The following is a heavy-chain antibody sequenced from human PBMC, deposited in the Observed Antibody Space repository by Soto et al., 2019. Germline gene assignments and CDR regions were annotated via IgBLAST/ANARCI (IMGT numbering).Heavy chain of an antibody. D-gene: IGHD6-13*01. CDR2: INHSGST. CDR3: ARGRAAAAFHFDI. V-gene: IGHV4-34*01. CDR1: GGSFSGYY. J-gene: IGHJ3*02. Sequence: QVQLQQWGAGLLKPSETLSLTCAVYGGSFSGYYWSWIRQPPGKGLEWIGEINHSGSTNYNPSLKSRVTISVDTSKNQFSRKLSSVAAADTAVYYCARGRAAAAFHFDIWGQGTMVTVSS.